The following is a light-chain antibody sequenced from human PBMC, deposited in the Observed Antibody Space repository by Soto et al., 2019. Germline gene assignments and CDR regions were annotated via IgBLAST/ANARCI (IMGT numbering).Light chain of an antibody. CDR3: QQRSNWPSIT. CDR1: QTLSSNS. J-gene: IGKJ5*01. CDR2: GAS. Sequence: EIVLTQSPGTLSLSPGERATLSCRASQTLSSNSLAWYQQRPGQTPRVLVYGASNRATGIPDKFSGSGSGTDFTLTISRLEPEDFAVYYCQQRSNWPSITFGQGTRLEIK. V-gene: IGKV3D-20*02.